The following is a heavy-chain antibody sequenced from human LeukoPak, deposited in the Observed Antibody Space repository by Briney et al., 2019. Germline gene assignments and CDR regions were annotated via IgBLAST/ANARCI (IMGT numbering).Heavy chain of an antibody. V-gene: IGHV3-21*01. D-gene: IGHD6-25*01. CDR3: ARDQFHVAAVVWVPYGMDV. Sequence: NAGGSLRLSCAASGFTFSSYSMNWVRQAPGKGLEWVSSISSSSSYIYYADSVKGRFTISRDNAKNSLYLQMNSLRAEDTAVYYCARDQFHVAAVVWVPYGMDVWGQGTTVTVSS. CDR2: ISSSSSYI. J-gene: IGHJ6*02. CDR1: GFTFSSYS.